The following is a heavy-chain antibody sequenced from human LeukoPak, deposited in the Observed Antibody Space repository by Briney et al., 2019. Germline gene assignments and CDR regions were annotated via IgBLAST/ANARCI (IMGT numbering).Heavy chain of an antibody. Sequence: PSETLSLTCTVSGGSISSYYWSWIRQPPGKGLEWIGYIYYSGSTNYNPSLKSRVTISVDTSKNQFSLKLSSVTAADTAVYYCARGAINMVRGVIETSYYYYMDVWGKGTTVTISS. CDR3: ARGAINMVRGVIETSYYYYMDV. V-gene: IGHV4-59*01. CDR1: GGSISSYY. J-gene: IGHJ6*03. D-gene: IGHD3-10*01. CDR2: IYYSGST.